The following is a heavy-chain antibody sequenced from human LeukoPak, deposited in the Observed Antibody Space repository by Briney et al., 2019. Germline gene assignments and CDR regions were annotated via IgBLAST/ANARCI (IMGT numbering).Heavy chain of an antibody. Sequence: ATVRISCKLSGYTFTDYYMHWVQQAPEKGLEWVGLVDPEDGETIYAEKFQDRVTITADPSTGTTYMELSSLRSEDTAVYYCASVPGPSFRYYFDHWGQGTLVTVSS. J-gene: IGHJ4*02. CDR1: GYTFTDYY. V-gene: IGHV1-69-2*01. CDR2: VDPEDGET. CDR3: ASVPGPSFRYYFDH. D-gene: IGHD3-10*01.